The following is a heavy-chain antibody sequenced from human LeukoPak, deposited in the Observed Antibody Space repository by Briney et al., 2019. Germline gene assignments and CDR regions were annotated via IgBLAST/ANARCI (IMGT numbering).Heavy chain of an antibody. CDR1: GFTFSSYA. J-gene: IGHJ5*02. Sequence: GGSLRLSCAASGFTFSSYAMSWVRQAPGKGLEWVSAISGSGGSTYYADSVKGRFTISRDNSKNTLYLQMNSLRAEDTAVYYCAKASYYYGSGSYYANWFDPWGQGTLVTVSS. D-gene: IGHD3-10*01. CDR3: AKASYYYGSGSYYANWFDP. V-gene: IGHV3-23*01. CDR2: ISGSGGST.